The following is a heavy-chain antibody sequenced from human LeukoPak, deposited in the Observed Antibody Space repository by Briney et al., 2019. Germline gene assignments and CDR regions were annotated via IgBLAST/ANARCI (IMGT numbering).Heavy chain of an antibody. CDR1: GFTFSSYW. CDR2: IKENGNEQ. D-gene: IGHD1-14*01. J-gene: IGHJ3*02. V-gene: IGHV3-7*01. Sequence: GGSLRLSCAASGFTFSSYWMSWVRQAPGKGPEWVAHIKENGNEQYYADSVKGRFTISRDNVKQSLGLQMNSLRVEDTAVYYCARGPGDFDASDIWGQGTMVTVSS. CDR3: ARGPGDFDASDI.